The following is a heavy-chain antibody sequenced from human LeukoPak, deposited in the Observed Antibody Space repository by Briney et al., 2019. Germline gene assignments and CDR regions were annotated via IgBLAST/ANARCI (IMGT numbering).Heavy chain of an antibody. D-gene: IGHD6-13*01. J-gene: IGHJ4*02. V-gene: IGHV1-69*13. CDR1: GGTFSSYA. CDR2: IIPIFGTA. CDR3: AREVAAVHFDY. Sequence: ASVKVSCTASGGTFSSYAISWVRQAPGQGLEWMGGIIPIFGTANYAQKFQGRVTITADESTSTAYMELSSLRSEDTAVYYCAREVAAVHFDYWGQGTLVTVSS.